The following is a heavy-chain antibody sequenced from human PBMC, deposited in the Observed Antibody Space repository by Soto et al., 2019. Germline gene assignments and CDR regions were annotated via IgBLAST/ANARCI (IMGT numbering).Heavy chain of an antibody. V-gene: IGHV4-34*01. J-gene: IGHJ4*02. CDR3: ARGLLDTGNGFFDY. CDR2: INHRGST. CDR1: GGSFSGYY. D-gene: IGHD2-15*01. Sequence: QVQLQQWGAGLLKPSETLSLTCAVYGGSFSGYYWSWIRQPPGKGLEWIGEINHRGSTNYNPSLKSRVTISVDTSKNQFSLKLSSVTAADTAVYYWARGLLDTGNGFFDYWGQGTLVTVSS.